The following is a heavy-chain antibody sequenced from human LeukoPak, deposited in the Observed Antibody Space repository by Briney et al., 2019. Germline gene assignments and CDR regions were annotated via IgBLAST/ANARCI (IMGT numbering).Heavy chain of an antibody. V-gene: IGHV1-2*02. CDR1: GYIFTGYY. CDR2: INPNSGRT. J-gene: IGHJ4*02. D-gene: IGHD2-21*02. CDR3: ARAAGSDSRDYFDY. Sequence: ASVKVSCKASGYIFTGYYMHWVRQAPGQGLEWMGWINPNSGRTNYAQKFQGRVTMTRDTSISTTYMELSGLRSDDTAVYYCARAAGSDSRDYFDYWGQGTLVTVSS.